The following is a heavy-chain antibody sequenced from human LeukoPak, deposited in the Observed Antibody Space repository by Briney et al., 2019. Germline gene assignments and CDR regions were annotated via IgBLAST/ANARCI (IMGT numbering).Heavy chain of an antibody. D-gene: IGHD2-15*01. CDR3: AREGGRYCSGGGCYSSNGWYGGLNY. J-gene: IGHJ4*02. V-gene: IGHV1-18*01. Sequence: GASVKDSCKASGYTFTSYGISWVRQAPGQGLEWMGWISTYNGHTNYARKVQGRVTMTTDTSTSTAYMELRSLRSDDTAVYYCAREGGRYCSGGGCYSSNGWYGGLNYWGQGTLVTVSS. CDR1: GYTFTSYG. CDR2: ISTYNGHT.